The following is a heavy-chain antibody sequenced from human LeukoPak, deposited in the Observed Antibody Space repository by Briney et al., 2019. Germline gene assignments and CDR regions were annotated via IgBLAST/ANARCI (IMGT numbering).Heavy chain of an antibody. CDR1: GFDFGDSV. V-gene: IGHV3-33*08. CDR2: ISRDGTDR. J-gene: IGHJ5*02. D-gene: IGHD4-17*01. CDR3: ARDPLGGDYGDYVP. Sequence: TGGSLRLSCAASGFDFGDSVMHWVRQAPGEGLQWVAIISRDGTDRRYEDFVKGRFTISRDNSKNTLYLQMNSLRAEDTAVYYCARDPLGGDYGDYVPWGQGTLVTVSS.